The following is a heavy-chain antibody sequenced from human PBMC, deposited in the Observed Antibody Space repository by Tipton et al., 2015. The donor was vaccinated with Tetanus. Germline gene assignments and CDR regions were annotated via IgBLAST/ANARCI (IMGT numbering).Heavy chain of an antibody. CDR2: IGPSGTTM. CDR3: ARKMRGSGSYDY. V-gene: IGHV3-11*01. D-gene: IGHD3-10*01. Sequence: SLRLSCAASGFIFSDYYMNWIRQAPGKGLEWIADIGPSGTTMYYADSVKGRFTISGDNTKNSLYLQLNSLRVEDTAVYFCARKMRGSGSYDYWGQGTPVTVSS. J-gene: IGHJ4*02. CDR1: GFIFSDYY.